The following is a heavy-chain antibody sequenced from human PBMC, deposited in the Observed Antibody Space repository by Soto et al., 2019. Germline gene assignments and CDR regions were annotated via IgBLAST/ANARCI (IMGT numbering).Heavy chain of an antibody. CDR3: AKNGNPIPYLTGYYRLGWFDP. J-gene: IGHJ5*02. CDR2: ISGSGGST. Sequence: GGSLRLSCAASGFTFSSYAMSWVRQAPGKGLEWVSAISGSGGSTYYADSVKGRFTISRDNSKNTLYLQMNSLRAEDTAVYYCAKNGNPIPYLTGYYRLGWFDPWGQGTLVTVSS. D-gene: IGHD3-9*01. V-gene: IGHV3-23*01. CDR1: GFTFSSYA.